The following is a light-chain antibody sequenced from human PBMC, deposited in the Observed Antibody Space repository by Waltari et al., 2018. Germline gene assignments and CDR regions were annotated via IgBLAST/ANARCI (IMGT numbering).Light chain of an antibody. CDR2: RND. J-gene: IGLJ3*02. CDR1: ASNIGDNV. V-gene: IGLV1-44*01. Sequence: QSVLTQPPSASGTPGQRVTISCSGRASNIGDNVVNWYLQFPGKAPKLVIYRNDQRPSGVPDRFSGSKSGTSASLAISGLQSEDEADYYCATWDDSPNGHWVFGGGTKVTVL. CDR3: ATWDDSPNGHWV.